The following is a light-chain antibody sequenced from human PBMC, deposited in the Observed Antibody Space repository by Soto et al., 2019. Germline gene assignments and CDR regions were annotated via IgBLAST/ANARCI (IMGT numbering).Light chain of an antibody. CDR2: GAS. CDR1: QSVSSY. CDR3: QQYNNWPHT. J-gene: IGKJ2*01. Sequence: EIVMTQSPATLSVSPGERATRSCRASQSVSSYLAWYQQKPGQAPRLLIYGASTRATGIPARFSGSGSGTEFTLTISSLQSEDFAVYYCQQYNNWPHTFGQGTKLEIK. V-gene: IGKV3-15*01.